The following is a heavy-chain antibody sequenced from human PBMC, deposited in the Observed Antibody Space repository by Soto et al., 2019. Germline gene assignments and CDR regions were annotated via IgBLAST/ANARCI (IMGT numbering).Heavy chain of an antibody. CDR3: AREQYNWKL. CDR1: GVSVTGYY. D-gene: IGHD1-20*01. Sequence: PSETLSLTCSVSGVSVTGYYWTWIRHSPGKGLEWIGYVYHTGNTYYNPSLKSRVTISLDTSKNQVSLRLRSVTAADTAVYYCAREQYNWKLWGQGTLVTSPQ. CDR2: VYHTGNT. J-gene: IGHJ4*02. V-gene: IGHV4-59*02.